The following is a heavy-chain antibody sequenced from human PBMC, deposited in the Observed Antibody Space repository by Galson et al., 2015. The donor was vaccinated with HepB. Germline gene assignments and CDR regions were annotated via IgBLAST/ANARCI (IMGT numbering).Heavy chain of an antibody. CDR1: GGTFSSYT. D-gene: IGHD3-22*01. Sequence: SVKVSCKASGGTFSSYTISWVRQAPGQGLEWMGRIIPILGIANYAQKFQGRVTITADKSTSTAYMELSSLRSEDTAVYYCAFSTGVHYYDSSGYFNQMDPFDYWGQGTLVTVSS. CDR2: IIPILGIA. V-gene: IGHV1-69*02. J-gene: IGHJ4*02. CDR3: AFSTGVHYYDSSGYFNQMDPFDY.